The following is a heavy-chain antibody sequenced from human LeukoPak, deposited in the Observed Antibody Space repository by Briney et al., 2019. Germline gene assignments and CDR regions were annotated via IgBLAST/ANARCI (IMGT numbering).Heavy chain of an antibody. CDR1: GFPFNNAW. J-gene: IGHJ4*02. Sequence: PGGSLRLSCAASGFPFNNAWMSWVRQAPGRGPEWVGRIISKSDGGTTDYAAPVKGRFTISRDDSKNTLYLQMKTLKTEDTAVYYCTTAGGAGDFWGQGTLVTVSS. D-gene: IGHD4-23*01. CDR2: IISKSDGGTT. V-gene: IGHV3-15*01. CDR3: TTAGGAGDF.